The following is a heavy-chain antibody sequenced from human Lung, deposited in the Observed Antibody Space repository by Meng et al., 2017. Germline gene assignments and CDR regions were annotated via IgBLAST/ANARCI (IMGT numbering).Heavy chain of an antibody. J-gene: IGHJ4*02. CDR1: GFTFSNYS. Sequence: EVQLVESGGGLVTPGGSLRLSCAASGFTFSNYSMNWVRQAPGKGLEWVSSISSDSRYIFYADSVKGRFTISRDNAKNSLYLQMHSLRPEDTAVFYCARFETVGVATGDFWGQGTLVTVS. V-gene: IGHV3-21*01. D-gene: IGHD2-15*01. CDR3: ARFETVGVATGDF. CDR2: ISSDSRYI.